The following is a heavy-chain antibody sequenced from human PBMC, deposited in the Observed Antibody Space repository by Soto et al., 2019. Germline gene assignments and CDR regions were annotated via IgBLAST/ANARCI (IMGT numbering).Heavy chain of an antibody. CDR2: INAGNGNT. CDR1: GYTFTSYA. D-gene: IGHD1-20*01. V-gene: IGHV1-3*01. CDR3: ARGWGYSWNDFDY. Sequence: QVQLVQSGAEVKKPGASVKVSCKASGYTFTSYAMHWVRQAPGQRLEWMGWINAGNGNTKYSQKFQGRVTITRDTSASTAYMELSSLRSEDTAVYYCARGWGYSWNDFDYWGQGTLVTVSS. J-gene: IGHJ4*02.